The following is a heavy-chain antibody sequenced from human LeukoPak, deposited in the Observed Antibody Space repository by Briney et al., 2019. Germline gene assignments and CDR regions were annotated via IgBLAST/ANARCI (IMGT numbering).Heavy chain of an antibody. CDR3: ARDKYSSSSIPLDY. Sequence: GGSLGLSCAASGFTFSSYSMNWVRQAPGKGLEWVSSISSSSSYIYYADSVKGRFTISRDNAENSLYLQMNSLRAEDTAVYYCARDKYSSSSIPLDYWGQGTLVTVSS. V-gene: IGHV3-21*01. J-gene: IGHJ4*02. CDR2: ISSSSSYI. D-gene: IGHD6-6*01. CDR1: GFTFSSYS.